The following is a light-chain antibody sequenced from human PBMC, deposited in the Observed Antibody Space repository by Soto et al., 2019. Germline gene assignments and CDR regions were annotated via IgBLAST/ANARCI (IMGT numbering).Light chain of an antibody. Sequence: DVVMTQSPLSLPVTLGQPASISCRSNQSLVHSDGIAYFSWFQQRPGRSTRRLIYKVSNRDSGVPARFSGSGSGTDFAMKISRVEAEDVGVYFCMQVTRWPITCGQGTRLEIK. J-gene: IGKJ5*01. CDR2: KVS. CDR1: QSLVHSDGIAY. CDR3: MQVTRWPIT. V-gene: IGKV2-30*02.